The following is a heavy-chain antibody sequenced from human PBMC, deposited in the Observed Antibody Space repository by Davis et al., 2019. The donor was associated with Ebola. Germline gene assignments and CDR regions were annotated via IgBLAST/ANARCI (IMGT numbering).Heavy chain of an antibody. D-gene: IGHD6-13*01. CDR2: IIPIFGTA. CDR3: ARDLGAAAGNGDY. Sequence: SVKVSCKASGYTFTSYGISWVRQAPGQGLEWMGGIIPIFGTANYAQKFQGRVTITADKSTSTAYMELSSLRSEDTAVYYCARDLGAAAGNGDYWGQGTLVTVSS. CDR1: GYTFTSYG. J-gene: IGHJ4*02. V-gene: IGHV1-69*06.